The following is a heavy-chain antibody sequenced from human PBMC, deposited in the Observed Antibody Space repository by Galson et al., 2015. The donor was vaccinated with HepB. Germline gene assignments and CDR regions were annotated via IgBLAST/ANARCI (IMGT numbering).Heavy chain of an antibody. CDR1: GSTFSSYS. CDR2: ISSSSSTI. Sequence: LRLSCAASGSTFSSYSMNWVRQAPGKGLEWVSYISSSSSTIYYADSVKGRFTISRDNAKNSLYLQMNSLRAEDTAVYYCARGSVAARKWGFDPWGQGTLVTVSS. CDR3: ARGSVAARKWGFDP. V-gene: IGHV3-48*01. J-gene: IGHJ5*02. D-gene: IGHD6-6*01.